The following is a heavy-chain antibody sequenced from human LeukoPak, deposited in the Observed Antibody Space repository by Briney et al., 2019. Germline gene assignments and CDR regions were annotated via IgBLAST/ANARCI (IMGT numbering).Heavy chain of an antibody. J-gene: IGHJ5*02. CDR2: IRYDGSNK. CDR3: AKEYSGGFLEWSGGFDP. D-gene: IGHD3-3*01. CDR1: GFTFSSYG. Sequence: GGSLRLSCAASGFTFSSYGMHWVRQAPGKGLEWVAFIRYDGSNKYYADSVKGRFTISRDNSKNTLYLQMNSLRAEDTAVYYCAKEYSGGFLEWSGGFDPWGQGTLVTVSS. V-gene: IGHV3-30*02.